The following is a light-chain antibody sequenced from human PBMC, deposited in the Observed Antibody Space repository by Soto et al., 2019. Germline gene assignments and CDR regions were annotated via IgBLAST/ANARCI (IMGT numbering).Light chain of an antibody. CDR3: SSYTINFTLMYV. J-gene: IGLJ7*01. CDR1: SSGVGGYNF. CDR2: DVS. Sequence: QSALTQPASVSGSPGQSITISCTGASSGVGGYNFVSWYQQHQGKAPKLMIYDVSRRPSGVSNRFSGSKSGNTASLSISGLQAEDEADYYCSSYTINFTLMYVFGGGTQLTVL. V-gene: IGLV2-14*01.